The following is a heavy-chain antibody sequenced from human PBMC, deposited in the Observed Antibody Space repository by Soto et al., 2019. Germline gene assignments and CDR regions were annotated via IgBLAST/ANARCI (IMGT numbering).Heavy chain of an antibody. CDR1: GGSINSGGYY. V-gene: IGHV4-31*03. CDR2: MYYSGST. J-gene: IGHJ4*02. D-gene: IGHD6-13*01. CDR3: ARGYRQSGYSSSWVFDY. Sequence: QVQLRESGPGLVKPSQTLSLTCTVSGGSINSGGYYWNWIRQHPGKGLEWIGYMYYSGSTYYTPFLMSRVIIAADSSENHSSLKLSSVTAADTAVYFCARGYRQSGYSSSWVFDYLGQGTLVNVSA.